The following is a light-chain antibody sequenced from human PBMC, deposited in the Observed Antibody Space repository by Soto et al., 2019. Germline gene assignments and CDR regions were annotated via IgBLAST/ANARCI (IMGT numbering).Light chain of an antibody. V-gene: IGKV1-39*01. CDR3: QQSFNPPYN. CDR2: AAS. Sequence: DIQMTQSPSSLAASAGDRVTITCRASQSIRTYLNWYQQKPGEAPKLLIYAASGLQSGVPSRFSGSGSGTDFTLTISSLQPDDFATYCCQQSFNPPYNFGQGTRWISN. CDR1: QSIRTY. J-gene: IGKJ2*01.